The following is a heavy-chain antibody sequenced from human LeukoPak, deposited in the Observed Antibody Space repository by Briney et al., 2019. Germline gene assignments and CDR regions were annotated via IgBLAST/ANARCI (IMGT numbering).Heavy chain of an antibody. CDR1: GYTFITYY. D-gene: IGHD3-22*01. CDR2: INPDGGNT. V-gene: IGHV1-46*01. J-gene: IGHJ4*02. Sequence: ASVKFSCKASGYTFITYYMHWVRQAPGQGLEWVGQINPDGGNTRYAQRFHGRVILSTDMSTSTVYMEVSSLRSDDTAVYYCARDPYYCYDSSAPGGYWGQGTLVTVSS. CDR3: ARDPYYCYDSSAPGGY.